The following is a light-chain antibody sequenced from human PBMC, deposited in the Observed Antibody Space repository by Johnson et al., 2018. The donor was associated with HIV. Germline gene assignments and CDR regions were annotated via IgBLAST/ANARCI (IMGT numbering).Light chain of an antibody. CDR2: ENN. V-gene: IGLV1-51*02. CDR1: SSDMGNYA. J-gene: IGLJ1*01. Sequence: QAVLTQPPSVSAAPGQKVTISCSGSSSDMGNYAVSWYQQLPGTAPKLLIYENNKRPSGNPDRFSASKSGTSATLGITGLQTEDEADYYCGTWDSSLSGCLYVFGTGTRVTVL. CDR3: GTWDSSLSGCLYV.